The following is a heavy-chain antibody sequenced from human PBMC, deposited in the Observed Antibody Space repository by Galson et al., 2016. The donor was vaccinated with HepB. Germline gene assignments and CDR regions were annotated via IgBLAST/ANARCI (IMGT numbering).Heavy chain of an antibody. CDR2: IDPSDSYT. J-gene: IGHJ4*02. V-gene: IGHV5-10-1*01. Sequence: QSGAEVKKPGESLRISCKGSGYSFTSYWISWVRQMPGKGLEWMGRIDPSDSYTNYSPSFQGHVTISADKSISTAYLQWSSLKASDTAMYYCAGGHYGSGSFYLLDYWGQGTLVTVSS. CDR1: GYSFTSYW. D-gene: IGHD3-10*01. CDR3: AGGHYGSGSFYLLDY.